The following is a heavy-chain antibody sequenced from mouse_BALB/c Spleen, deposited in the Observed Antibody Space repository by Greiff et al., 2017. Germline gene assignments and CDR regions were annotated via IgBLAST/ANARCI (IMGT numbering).Heavy chain of an antibody. D-gene: IGHD3-1*01. CDR3: ARDSGYVGYFDV. CDR1: GFTFSDYY. Sequence: EVKVVESGGGLVKPGGSLKLSCAASGFTFSDYYMYWVRQTPEKRLEWVATISDGGSYTYYPDSVKGRFTISRDNAKNNLYLQMSSLKSEDTAMYYCARDSGYVGYFDVWGAGTTVTVSS. V-gene: IGHV5-4*02. CDR2: ISDGGSYT. J-gene: IGHJ1*01.